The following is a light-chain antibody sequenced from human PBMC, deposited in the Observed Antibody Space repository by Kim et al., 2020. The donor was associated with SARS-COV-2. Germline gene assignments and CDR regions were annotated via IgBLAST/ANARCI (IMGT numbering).Light chain of an antibody. J-gene: IGKJ1*01. CDR3: QQSFRTQRT. CDR2: AAS. Sequence: DIQMTQSPSSLSASVGDRITITCRASRSISSYLNWYQQKPGEAPKVLIYAASSLQGGVPSRFGGSGSGTNFTLTISSLQPEDFATCYCQQSFRTQRTFGQGTKVDIK. V-gene: IGKV1-39*01. CDR1: RSISSY.